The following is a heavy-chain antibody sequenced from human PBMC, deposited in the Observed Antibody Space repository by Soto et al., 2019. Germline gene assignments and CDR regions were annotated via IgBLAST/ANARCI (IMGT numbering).Heavy chain of an antibody. CDR1: GYTFTSYD. D-gene: IGHD2-2*01. J-gene: IGHJ5*02. CDR3: VPHCISTSCYSIDP. CDR2: MNPNSGNT. Sequence: QVQLVQSGAEVKKPGASVKVSCKASGYTFTSYDINWVRQATGQGLEWMGWMNPNSGNTGYAQKFQGRVTMTRNTXXSTAYMELSSLRSEDTAVYYCVPHCISTSCYSIDPWGQGTLVTVSS. V-gene: IGHV1-8*01.